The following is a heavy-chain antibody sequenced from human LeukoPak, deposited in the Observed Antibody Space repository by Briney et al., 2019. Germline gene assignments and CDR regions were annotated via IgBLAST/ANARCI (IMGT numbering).Heavy chain of an antibody. CDR1: GFTFSDYY. CDR2: ISSSGSTI. Sequence: GGSLRLSCAASGFTFSDYYMSWIRQAPGKGLEWVSYISSSGSTIYYADSVKGRFTISRDNAKNSLYLQMNSLRAEDTAVYYCARDQGIVVVTATPWYFDLWGRGTLVTVSS. D-gene: IGHD2-21*02. V-gene: IGHV3-11*01. J-gene: IGHJ2*01. CDR3: ARDQGIVVVTATPWYFDL.